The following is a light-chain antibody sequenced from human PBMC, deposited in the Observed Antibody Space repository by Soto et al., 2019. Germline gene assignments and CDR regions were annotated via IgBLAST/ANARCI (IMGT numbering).Light chain of an antibody. J-gene: IGKJ4*01. V-gene: IGKV3-11*01. Sequence: EIVLTQSPATLSLSPGERATLSCKASQSVSTYLAWYQQKPGQAPMLLIYDASNRDTGIPARFSGSGSGTDFTLTISSLEPEDFVVYYCQQRNNWPHLTFGGGTKVEIK. CDR3: QQRNNWPHLT. CDR2: DAS. CDR1: QSVSTY.